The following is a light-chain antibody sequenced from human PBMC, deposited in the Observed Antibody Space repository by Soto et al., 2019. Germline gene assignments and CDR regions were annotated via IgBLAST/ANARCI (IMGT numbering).Light chain of an antibody. CDR1: ETVRSN. CDR3: HQYNNWWT. J-gene: IGKJ5*01. Sequence: VVTKSPDTLSVSPGERATLSCRASETVRSNLAWYQQKPGQAPRLLIYAASTRATGIPARFIGNGSGTEFTLTISSLQSDDFAVYYCHQYNNWWTFGQGTRLEIK. V-gene: IGKV3D-15*01. CDR2: AAS.